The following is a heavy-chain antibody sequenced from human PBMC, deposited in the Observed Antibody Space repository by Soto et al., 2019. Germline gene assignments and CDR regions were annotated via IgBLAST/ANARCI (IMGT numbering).Heavy chain of an antibody. V-gene: IGHV4-59*01. CDR2: IYYSGST. Sequence: SETLSLTCTVSGGSISSYYWGWIRQPPGKGLEWIGYIYYSGSTNYNPSLKSRVTISVDTSKNQFSLKLSSVTAADTAVYYCARDEGSSWSNWFDPWGQGTLVTVSS. CDR3: ARDEGSSWSNWFDP. J-gene: IGHJ5*02. CDR1: GGSISSYY. D-gene: IGHD6-13*01.